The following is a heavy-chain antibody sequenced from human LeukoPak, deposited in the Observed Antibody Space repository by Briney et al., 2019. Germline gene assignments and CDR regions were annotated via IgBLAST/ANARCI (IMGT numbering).Heavy chain of an antibody. CDR3: AKDQSSGYCFDY. J-gene: IGHJ4*02. Sequence: PGGSLRLSCAASGFTVSSNYMSWVRQAPGKGLEWVSAISGSGGSTYYADSVKGRFTISRDNSKNTLYLQMNSLRAEDTAVYYCAKDQSSGYCFDYWGQGTLVTVSS. CDR1: GFTVSSNY. D-gene: IGHD5-12*01. V-gene: IGHV3-23*01. CDR2: ISGSGGST.